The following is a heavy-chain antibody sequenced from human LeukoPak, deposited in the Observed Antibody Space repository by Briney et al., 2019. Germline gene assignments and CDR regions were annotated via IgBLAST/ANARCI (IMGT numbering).Heavy chain of an antibody. J-gene: IGHJ4*02. CDR3: ARSDSSGYYYYFDY. V-gene: IGHV1-69*05. D-gene: IGHD3-22*01. CDR2: IIPIFGTA. Sequence: SVKVSCKASGGTFSSYAISWVRQAPGQGLEWMGRIIPIFGTANYAQKFQGRVTITTDESTSTAYMELSSLRSEDAAVYYCARSDSSGYYYYFDYWGQGTLVTVSS. CDR1: GGTFSSYA.